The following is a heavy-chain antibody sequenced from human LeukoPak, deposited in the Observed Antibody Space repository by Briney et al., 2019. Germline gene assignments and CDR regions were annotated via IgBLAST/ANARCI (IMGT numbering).Heavy chain of an antibody. CDR1: GFTFSDYA. CDR3: ARSVPDYTRFDY. J-gene: IGHJ4*02. D-gene: IGHD4-11*01. V-gene: IGHV3-23*01. Sequence: LGGSLRLSCVASGFTFSDYAMNWVGQAPGKGLEWVSTFRTKYNQVYYAESVRGRFTISTDSSKNTVYLQMNSLRAEDTALYYCARSVPDYTRFDYWGQGALVTVSS. CDR2: FRTKYNQV.